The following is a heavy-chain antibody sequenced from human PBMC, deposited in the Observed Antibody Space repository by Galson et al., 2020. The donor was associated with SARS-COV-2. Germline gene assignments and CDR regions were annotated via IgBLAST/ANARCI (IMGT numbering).Heavy chain of an antibody. V-gene: IGHV3-74*01. CDR2: SYSEGSST. D-gene: IGHD7-27*01. J-gene: IGHJ4*02. Sequence: GGSLRLSCAASGFTFSSYWMHWVRQAPGKGLVLVSRSYSEGSSTSYADSVKGRFTISGDNAKNTLYLQMNSLRAEDTAVYYCARGDMGNDYFDYWGQGTLVTVSS. CDR3: ARGDMGNDYFDY. CDR1: GFTFSSYW.